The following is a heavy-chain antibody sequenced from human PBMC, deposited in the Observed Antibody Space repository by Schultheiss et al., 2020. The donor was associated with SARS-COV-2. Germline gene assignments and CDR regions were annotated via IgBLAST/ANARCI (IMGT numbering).Heavy chain of an antibody. J-gene: IGHJ4*02. Sequence: GGSLRLSCAASGFTFSNYGMHWVRQAPGKGLEWVAVISYDGSNKYYADSVKGRFTISRDNSKNTLYLQMNSLRAEDTAVYYCARDYSPFCGGDCSLADYWGQGTLVTVSS. D-gene: IGHD2-21*02. CDR2: ISYDGSNK. V-gene: IGHV3-30-3*01. CDR1: GFTFSNYG. CDR3: ARDYSPFCGGDCSLADY.